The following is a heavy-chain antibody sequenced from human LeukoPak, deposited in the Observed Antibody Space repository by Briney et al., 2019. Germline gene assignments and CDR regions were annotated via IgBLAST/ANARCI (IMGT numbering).Heavy chain of an antibody. CDR2: ISGSGGST. CDR3: AKITHDYFDAFDI. D-gene: IGHD3-16*01. Sequence: GGSLRLSCAASGFTVSCNYMSWVRQAPGKGLEWVSAISGSGGSTYYADSVKGRFTISRDNSKNTLYLQMNSLRAEDTAVYYCAKITHDYFDAFDIWGQGTMVTVSS. V-gene: IGHV3-23*01. CDR1: GFTVSCNY. J-gene: IGHJ3*02.